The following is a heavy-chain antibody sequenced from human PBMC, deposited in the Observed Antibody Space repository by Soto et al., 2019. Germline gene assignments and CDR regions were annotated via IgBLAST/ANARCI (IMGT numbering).Heavy chain of an antibody. D-gene: IGHD2-2*01. CDR3: AKDRSSTSCYAFDY. CDR2: ISGSGGTT. J-gene: IGHJ4*02. V-gene: IGHV3-23*01. Sequence: EVQLLESGGGLVQPGGSLRLSCAASGFTFRNYAMSWARQAPGKGLEWVSAISGSGGTTHYADSVKGRFTISRDNYKNTLYLQMNSLRVEDTAVYYCAKDRSSTSCYAFDYWGQGSLVTVSS. CDR1: GFTFRNYA.